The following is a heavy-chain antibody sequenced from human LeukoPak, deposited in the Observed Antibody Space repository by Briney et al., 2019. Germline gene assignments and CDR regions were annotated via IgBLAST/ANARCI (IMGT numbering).Heavy chain of an antibody. D-gene: IGHD6-13*01. CDR3: ARIVSGYSSSWFDY. Sequence: SETLSLTCTVSGGSISSSSYYWGRIRQPPGKGLEWIGSIYYSGSTYYNPSLKSRVTISVDTSKNQFSLKLSSVTAADTAVFYCARIVSGYSSSWFDYWGQGALVTVSS. CDR2: IYYSGST. J-gene: IGHJ4*02. V-gene: IGHV4-39*01. CDR1: GGSISSSSYY.